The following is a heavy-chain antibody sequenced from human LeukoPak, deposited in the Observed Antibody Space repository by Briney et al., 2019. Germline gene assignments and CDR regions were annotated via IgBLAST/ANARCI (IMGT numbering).Heavy chain of an antibody. CDR2: IHYSGNA. V-gene: IGHV4-39*07. J-gene: IGHJ4*02. Sequence: PSETLSLTCTVSGDSISSSGCYWGWLRQPPGKGLEWIGSIHYSGNAYYNPSLKSRVTVSVDTSKNQFSLNLSSVTAADTAVYYCARTYSSGQGAYYWGQGTLVTVSS. CDR1: GDSISSSGCY. CDR3: ARTYSSGQGAYY. D-gene: IGHD6-19*01.